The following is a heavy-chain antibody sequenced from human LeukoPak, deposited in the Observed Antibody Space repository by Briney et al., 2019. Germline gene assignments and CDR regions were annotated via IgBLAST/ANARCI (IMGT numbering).Heavy chain of an antibody. V-gene: IGHV1-18*01. D-gene: IGHD1-26*01. CDR3: AREVAYSGSYKWDC. CDR2: ISSYNGGT. J-gene: IGHJ4*02. CDR1: GYTFTSHG. Sequence: ASVKVSCKASGYTFTSHGISWVRQAPGQGLEWMGWISSYNGGTNYAQKHQGRVTLTTDTSTSTLYMELRSLRSDDTAVYYCAREVAYSGSYKWDCWGQGTLVTVSS.